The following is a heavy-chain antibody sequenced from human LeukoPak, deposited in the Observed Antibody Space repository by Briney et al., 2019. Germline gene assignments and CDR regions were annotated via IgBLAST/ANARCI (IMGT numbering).Heavy chain of an antibody. D-gene: IGHD3-10*01. CDR1: GFTFSSYE. V-gene: IGHV3-48*03. J-gene: IGHJ4*02. CDR2: ISSSGRTA. Sequence: GGSLRLSCVASGFTFSSYEMNWVRQTPGKGLEWVSYISSSGRTAYYADSVKGRFTISRDNSRNTLYLQMNSLRADDTAVYYCVRDWGYYGSGSYIFDYWGQGTLVTVSS. CDR3: VRDWGYYGSGSYIFDY.